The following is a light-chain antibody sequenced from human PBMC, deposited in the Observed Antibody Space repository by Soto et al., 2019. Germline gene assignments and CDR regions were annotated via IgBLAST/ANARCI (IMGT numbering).Light chain of an antibody. CDR3: QQYDTYST. J-gene: IGKJ4*01. CDR2: EAS. CDR1: QSVNGW. V-gene: IGKV1-5*01. Sequence: IQMTQSPSTLSASVGDRVTTTCRASQSVNGWLAWYQQKPGKAPKLLISEASSLDSGVPSRFSGSGSGTEYVLTITSLQPEDFATYYCQQYDTYSTFGGGTTVESK.